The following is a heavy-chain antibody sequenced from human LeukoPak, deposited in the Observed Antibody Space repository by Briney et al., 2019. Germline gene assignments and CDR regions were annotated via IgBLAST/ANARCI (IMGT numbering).Heavy chain of an antibody. D-gene: IGHD3-10*01. CDR3: ARDFHSGSGRHFDS. CDR2: ISDRSDFI. V-gene: IGHV3-21*01. Sequence: GGSLRLSCAASGFTFSSYSINWVRQAPGKGLEWVSSISDRSDFIYYADSVKGRFTISRDNSKNSVLLQMNSLRAEDTAVYYCARDFHSGSGRHFDSWGQGTLVTVSS. J-gene: IGHJ4*02. CDR1: GFTFSSYS.